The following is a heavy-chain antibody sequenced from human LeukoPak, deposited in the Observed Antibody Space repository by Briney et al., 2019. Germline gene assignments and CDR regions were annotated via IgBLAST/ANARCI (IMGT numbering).Heavy chain of an antibody. V-gene: IGHV4-4*07. CDR2: IHTSGST. CDR3: ARIHYDFWSGYYSADYYYGMNV. D-gene: IGHD3-3*01. J-gene: IGHJ6*02. Sequence: SETLSLTCSVSGGSISTYYGSWIRQSAGKGLEWIGRIHTSGSTNYNPSLKSRVTMSVDTSKNQFSLKLSSVTAADTAVYYCARIHYDFWSGYYSADYYYGMNVWGQGTTVTVSS. CDR1: GGSISTYY.